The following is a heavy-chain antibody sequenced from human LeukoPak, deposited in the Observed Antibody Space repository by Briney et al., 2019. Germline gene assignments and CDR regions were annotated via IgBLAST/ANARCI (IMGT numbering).Heavy chain of an antibody. CDR2: ISGSGGST. CDR1: GFTFSSYA. Sequence: PGGSLRLSCAASGFTFSSYAMGWVRQAPGKGLEWVSAISGSGGSTYYADSVKGRFTISRDNSKNTLYLQMNSLRAEDTAVYYCAKDCAYDYSNYIGYYYGMDVWGQGTTVTVSS. J-gene: IGHJ6*02. V-gene: IGHV3-23*01. CDR3: AKDCAYDYSNYIGYYYGMDV. D-gene: IGHD4-11*01.